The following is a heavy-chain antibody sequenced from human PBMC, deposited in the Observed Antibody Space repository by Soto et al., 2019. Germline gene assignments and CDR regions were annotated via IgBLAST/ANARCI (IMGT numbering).Heavy chain of an antibody. CDR1: GFTFSSYW. CDR3: ARWGSGWSPSGYYYGMDV. Sequence: GESLGLSCAASGFTFSSYWMSWGRQAPGKGVEWVANIKHDGSEKYYVDSVKGRFAISRDNAKTSLYLQMNSLRAEDTAVYYCARWGSGWSPSGYYYGMDVWGQGTTVTVSS. V-gene: IGHV3-7*03. CDR2: IKHDGSEK. J-gene: IGHJ6*02. D-gene: IGHD6-19*01.